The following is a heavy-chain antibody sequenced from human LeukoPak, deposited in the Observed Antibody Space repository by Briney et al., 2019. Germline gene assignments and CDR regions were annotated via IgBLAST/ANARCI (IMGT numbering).Heavy chain of an antibody. J-gene: IGHJ4*02. CDR1: GFTFSSYW. CDR2: ISYDGSNK. CDR3: AREGLLWFGEFSSFDY. D-gene: IGHD3-10*01. V-gene: IGHV3-30-3*01. Sequence: GGSLRLSCAASGFTFSSYWMSWVRQAPGKGLEWVAVISYDGSNKYYADSVKGRFTISRDNSKNTLYLQMNSLRAEDTAVYYCAREGLLWFGEFSSFDYWGQGTLVTVSS.